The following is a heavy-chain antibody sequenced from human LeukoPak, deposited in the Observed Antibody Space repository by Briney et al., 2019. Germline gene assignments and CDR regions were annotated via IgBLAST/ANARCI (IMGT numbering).Heavy chain of an antibody. CDR3: VREVGSTRVEFAF. D-gene: IGHD1-26*01. CDR2: ISVSTGNT. CDR1: GYDFSRYG. Sequence: ASVKISCKASGYDFSRYGISWVRHAPGQGLEFMGWISVSTGNTNYAQKLQGRLTMTTDTSTDTAYMELKSLSSDDTALYFCVREVGSTRVEFAFWGQGTLVTVSS. J-gene: IGHJ4*02. V-gene: IGHV1-18*01.